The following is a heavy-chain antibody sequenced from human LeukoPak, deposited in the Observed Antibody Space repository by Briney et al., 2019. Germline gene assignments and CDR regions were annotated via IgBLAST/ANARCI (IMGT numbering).Heavy chain of an antibody. D-gene: IGHD1/OR15-1a*01. V-gene: IGHV3-48*01. J-gene: IGHJ4*02. CDR3: ARASPQQAFLFDY. CDR2: IGSSSSSI. Sequence: GGSXXLSRAASGFTFSSXWMSWVXQAPGXGLEWVSYIGSSSSSIYYADSVKGRFTISRDNAKYSLYLQMNSLRAEDTAIYYCARASPQQAFLFDYWGQGTLVTVSS. CDR1: GFTFSSXW.